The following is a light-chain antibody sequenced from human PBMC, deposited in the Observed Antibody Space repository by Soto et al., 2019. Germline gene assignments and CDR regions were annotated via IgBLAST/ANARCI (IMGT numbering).Light chain of an antibody. CDR3: QQRSNWPYT. J-gene: IGKJ2*01. Sequence: EIVLTQSPATLSLSPGERATLSCRASQSVSSYLAWYQQKRGQAPRLLIYDASNGATAIPARFSGSGSGTDFTLTISSLEPEDFAVYYCQQRSNWPYTFGQGTKLEIK. CDR1: QSVSSY. CDR2: DAS. V-gene: IGKV3-11*01.